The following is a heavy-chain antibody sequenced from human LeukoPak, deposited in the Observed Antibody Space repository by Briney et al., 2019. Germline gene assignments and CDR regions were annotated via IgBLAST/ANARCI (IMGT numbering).Heavy chain of an antibody. CDR2: INHSGST. CDR3: ASLPIAAAGTWTYYFDY. CDR1: GGSFSGYY. J-gene: IGHJ4*02. V-gene: IGHV4-34*01. D-gene: IGHD6-13*01. Sequence: SETLSLTCAVYGGSFSGYYWSRIRQPPGKGLEWIGEINHSGSTNYNPSLKSRVTISVDTSKNQFSLKLSSVTAADTAVYYCASLPIAAAGTWTYYFDYWGQGTLVTVSS.